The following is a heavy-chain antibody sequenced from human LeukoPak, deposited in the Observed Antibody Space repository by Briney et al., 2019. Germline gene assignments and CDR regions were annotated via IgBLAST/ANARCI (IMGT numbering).Heavy chain of an antibody. CDR3: ARVGTYTYGDYYFDY. J-gene: IGHJ4*02. Sequence: ASVKVSCKASVYTFTSYGISWVRQAPGQGLEWMGRISAYNGNTNYAQKLQGRVTMTTDTSASTAYMELRSLRSDDTAVYYCARVGTYTYGDYYFDYWGQGTLVTVSS. CDR2: ISAYNGNT. D-gene: IGHD4-17*01. CDR1: VYTFTSYG. V-gene: IGHV1-18*01.